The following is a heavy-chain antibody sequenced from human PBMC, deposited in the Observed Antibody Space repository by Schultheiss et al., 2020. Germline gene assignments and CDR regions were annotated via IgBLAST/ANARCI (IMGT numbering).Heavy chain of an antibody. CDR1: GGSISSSSYY. V-gene: IGHV3-23*01. D-gene: IGHD4-17*01. J-gene: IGHJ6*02. CDR3: AKSSPEGYGDSHSYYYGMDV. Sequence: ETLSLTCTVSGGSISSSSYYWGWIRQPPGKGLEWVSAISGSGGSTYYADSVKGRFTISRDNSKNTLYLQMNSLRAEDTAVYYCAKSSPEGYGDSHSYYYGMDVWGQGTTVTVSS. CDR2: ISGSGGST.